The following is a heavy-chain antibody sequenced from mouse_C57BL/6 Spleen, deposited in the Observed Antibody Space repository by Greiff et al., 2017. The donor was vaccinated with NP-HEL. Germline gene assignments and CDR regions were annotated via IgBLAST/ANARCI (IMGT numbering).Heavy chain of an antibody. CDR1: GYTFTDYE. CDR2: IDPETGGT. Sequence: QVQLKQSGAELVRPGASVTLSCKASGYTFTDYEMHWVKQTPVHGLEWIGAIDPETGGTAYNQKFKGKAILTADKSSSTAYMELRSLTSEDSAVYYCTTGDYYGSSSYYFDYWGQGTTLTVSS. V-gene: IGHV1-15*01. D-gene: IGHD1-1*01. J-gene: IGHJ2*01. CDR3: TTGDYYGSSSYYFDY.